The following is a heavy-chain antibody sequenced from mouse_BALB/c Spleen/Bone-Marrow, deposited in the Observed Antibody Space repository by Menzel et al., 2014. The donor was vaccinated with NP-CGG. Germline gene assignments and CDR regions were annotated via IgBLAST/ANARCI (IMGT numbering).Heavy chain of an antibody. CDR1: GYAFSVYW. J-gene: IGHJ2*01. Sequence: VKLMESRAELVRPGSSVKISCKASGYAFSVYWMNWVKQRPGQGLEWIGQIYPGDGDTNYNGKFKGRATLTADKSSNTAYMQLSSLTSEDSAVYFCARGGISVDYWGQGTTLAVSS. CDR3: ARGGISVDY. CDR2: IYPGDGDT. V-gene: IGHV1-80*01.